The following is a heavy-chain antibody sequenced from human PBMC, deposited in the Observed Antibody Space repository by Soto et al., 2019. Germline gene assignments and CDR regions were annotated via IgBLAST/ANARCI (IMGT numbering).Heavy chain of an antibody. V-gene: IGHV1-3*01. Sequence: ASVKVSCKASGYTFTSYAMHWVRQAPGQRLEWMGWINAGNGNTKYSQKFQGRVTITRDTSASTAYMELSSLRSEDTAVYYCARHEQLGTWFDPWGQGTLVTVSS. CDR3: ARHEQLGTWFDP. CDR1: GYTFTSYA. CDR2: INAGNGNT. D-gene: IGHD1-1*01. J-gene: IGHJ5*02.